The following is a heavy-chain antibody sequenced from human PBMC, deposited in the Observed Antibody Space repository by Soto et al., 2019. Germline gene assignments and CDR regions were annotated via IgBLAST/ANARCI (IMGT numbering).Heavy chain of an antibody. V-gene: IGHV3-7*01. CDR2: MNQDGSQI. CDR3: ARDRGPNTPDY. J-gene: IGHJ4*02. CDR1: GFTFSNYW. Sequence: PGGSLRLSCAVSGFTFSNYWMTWVRQAPGKGPEWVAYMNQDGSQIYYVDSLRGRFTISRDNAKNSLYLQMNSLRVDDTAVYYCARDRGPNTPDYWGQGTLVTVSS. D-gene: IGHD2-2*02.